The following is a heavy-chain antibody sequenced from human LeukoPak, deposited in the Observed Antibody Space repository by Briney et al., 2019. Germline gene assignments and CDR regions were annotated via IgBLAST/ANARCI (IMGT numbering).Heavy chain of an antibody. V-gene: IGHV3-53*01. CDR3: ARGSQLWSSTFFDY. CDR2: IYSGGST. Sequence: GGSLRLSCAASGFTVSSSYMSWVRQAPGKGLEWVSVIYSGGSTYYADSVKGRFTISRDNSKNTLYLQMNSLRAEDTAVYYCARGSQLWSSTFFDYWGQGTLVTVSS. CDR1: GFTVSSSY. J-gene: IGHJ4*02. D-gene: IGHD5-18*01.